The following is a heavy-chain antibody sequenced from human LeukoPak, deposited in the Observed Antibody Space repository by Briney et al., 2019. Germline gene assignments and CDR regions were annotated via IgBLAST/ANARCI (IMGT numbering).Heavy chain of an antibody. CDR3: ARRAVSSWYMDYFDY. V-gene: IGHV1-69*05. D-gene: IGHD6-13*01. CDR2: IIPIFGTA. J-gene: IGHJ4*02. Sequence: GASVKVSCKASGGTFSSYAISWVRQAPGQGLEWMGRIIPIFGTAKYAQKFQGRVTITTDKSTSTAYMEVSSLRSEDTAVYYCARRAVSSWYMDYFDYWGQGTLVTVSS. CDR1: GGTFSSYA.